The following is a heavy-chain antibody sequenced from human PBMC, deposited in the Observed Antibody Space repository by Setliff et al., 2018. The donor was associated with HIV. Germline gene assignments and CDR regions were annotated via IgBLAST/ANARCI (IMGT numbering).Heavy chain of an antibody. J-gene: IGHJ2*01. CDR3: ARGAFGGIVVIDWYFDL. CDR1: GYTLAGYF. CDR2: LNPNSGNT. V-gene: IGHV1-8*02. Sequence: ASVKVSCKASGYTLAGYFMHWVRQAPGQGLEWMGWLNPNSGNTGYAQKFQGRVTMTRNTSISTAYMELSSLRSEDTAVYYCARGAFGGIVVIDWYFDLWGRGTLVTVSS. D-gene: IGHD3-16*02.